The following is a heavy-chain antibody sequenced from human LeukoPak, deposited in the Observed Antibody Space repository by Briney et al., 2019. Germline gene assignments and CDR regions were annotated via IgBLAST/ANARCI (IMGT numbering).Heavy chain of an antibody. Sequence: KPSETLSLTCAVYGGSFSGYYWSWIRQPPGKGLEWIGEINHSGSTNYNPSLKSRVTIPVDTSKNQFSLKLSSVTAADTAVYYCARDRWRSYDFWSGPIDYWGQGTLVTVSS. CDR3: ARDRWRSYDFWSGPIDY. CDR1: GGSFSGYY. D-gene: IGHD3-3*01. J-gene: IGHJ4*02. V-gene: IGHV4-34*01. CDR2: INHSGST.